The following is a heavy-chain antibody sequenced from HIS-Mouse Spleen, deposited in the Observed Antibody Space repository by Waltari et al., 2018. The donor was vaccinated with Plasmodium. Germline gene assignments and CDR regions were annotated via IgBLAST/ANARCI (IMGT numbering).Heavy chain of an antibody. CDR3: ARDGPGETSFDY. CDR2: INPNSGGT. CDR1: GYTFTRNY. J-gene: IGHJ4*02. Sequence: QVQLVQSGAEVKKPGATVKVSCKASGYTFTRNYLPWVRQAPGQGLEWMGWINPNSGGTNYAQKFQGRVTMTRDTSISTAYMELSRLRSDDTAVYYCARDGPGETSFDYWGQGTLVTVSS. D-gene: IGHD3-16*01. V-gene: IGHV1-2*02.